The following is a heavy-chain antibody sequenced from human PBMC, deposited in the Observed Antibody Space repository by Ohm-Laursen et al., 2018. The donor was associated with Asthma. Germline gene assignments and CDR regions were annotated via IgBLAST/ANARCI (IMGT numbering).Heavy chain of an antibody. V-gene: IGHV1-18*04. CDR2: ISAKNGNT. CDR3: ARVSCNDDICYSLFYN. Sequence: ASVKVSCKASGYTFTDYGISWVRQAPGQGLEWMGWISAKNGNTDFTQKLQGRVTLTTDTSTSTAHMEVRSLTSDDTAVYYCARVSCNDDICYSLFYNWGQGTLVTVSS. D-gene: IGHD2-15*01. J-gene: IGHJ4*02. CDR1: GYTFTDYG.